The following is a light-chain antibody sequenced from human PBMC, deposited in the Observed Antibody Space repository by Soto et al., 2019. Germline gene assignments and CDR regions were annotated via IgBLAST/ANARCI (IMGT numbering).Light chain of an antibody. CDR2: KAS. CDR3: QHYNSYSEA. CDR1: QTISSW. J-gene: IGKJ1*01. V-gene: IGKV1-5*03. Sequence: DIQMTQSPSTLSGSVGDRVTITCRASQTISSWLAWYQQKPGKAPKLLIYKASTLKSGVPSRFSGSGSGTEFTLTSSSLQPDDCATYYCQHYNSYSEAFGQGTKVEL.